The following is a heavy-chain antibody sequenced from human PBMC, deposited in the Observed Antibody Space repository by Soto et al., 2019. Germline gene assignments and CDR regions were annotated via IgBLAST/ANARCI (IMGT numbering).Heavy chain of an antibody. CDR2: INHSGST. CDR1: GGSFSGYY. J-gene: IGHJ4*02. D-gene: IGHD2-15*01. CDR3: ARGDYSAHLDY. Sequence: PSETLSLTCAVYGGSFSGYYWSWIRQPPGKGLEWIGEINHSGSTNYNPSLKSRVTISVDTSKNQFSLKLSSVTAADTAVYYCARGDYSAHLDYWGQGTLVTVSS. V-gene: IGHV4-34*01.